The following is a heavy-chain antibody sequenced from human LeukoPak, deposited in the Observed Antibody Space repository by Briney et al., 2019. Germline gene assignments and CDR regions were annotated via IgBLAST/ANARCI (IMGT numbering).Heavy chain of an antibody. CDR2: MNPNSGNT. D-gene: IGHD6-13*01. CDR3: ARVSSSLYRADY. J-gene: IGHJ4*02. Sequence: ASVKVSCKASGYTFTSYDINWVRQATGQGLEWMGWMNPNSGNTGYAQKFQGGVTMTRNTSISTAYMELSSLRSEDTAVYYCARVSSSLYRADYWGQGTLVTVSS. CDR1: GYTFTSYD. V-gene: IGHV1-8*01.